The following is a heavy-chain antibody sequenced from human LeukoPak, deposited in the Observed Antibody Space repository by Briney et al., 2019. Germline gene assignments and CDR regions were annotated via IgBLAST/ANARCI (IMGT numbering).Heavy chain of an antibody. D-gene: IGHD3-22*01. J-gene: IGHJ4*02. CDR1: GFTFSGYA. Sequence: PGGSLRLSCAASGFTFSGYAMSWVRQAPGKGLEWVSSISGSGGSTYYADSVKGRFTISRDNSKNTLYLQMNGLRDEDTAVYYCAKDSSGYYRPFDYWGQGTLVTVSS. CDR2: ISGSGGST. V-gene: IGHV3-23*01. CDR3: AKDSSGYYRPFDY.